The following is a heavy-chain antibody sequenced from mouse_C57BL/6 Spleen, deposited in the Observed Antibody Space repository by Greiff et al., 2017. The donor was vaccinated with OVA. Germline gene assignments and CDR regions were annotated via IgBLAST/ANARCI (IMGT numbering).Heavy chain of an antibody. Sequence: VQLQQPGAELVKPGASVKLSCKASGYTFTSYWMHWVKQRPGQGLEWIGMIHPNSGSTNYNEKFKSKATLTVDKSSSTAYMQLSSLTSEDSAVYYCARWGNYGYDVDAMDYWGQGTSVTVSS. CDR1: GYTFTSYW. D-gene: IGHD2-2*01. J-gene: IGHJ4*01. CDR2: IHPNSGST. V-gene: IGHV1-64*01. CDR3: ARWGNYGYDVDAMDY.